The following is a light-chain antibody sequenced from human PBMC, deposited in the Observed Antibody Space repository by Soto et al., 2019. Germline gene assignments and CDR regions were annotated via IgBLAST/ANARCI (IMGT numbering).Light chain of an antibody. J-gene: IGKJ2*01. V-gene: IGKV3-20*01. CDR2: GVS. CDR1: QSLSGNY. CDR3: HNYGRPPYT. Sequence: EIVLTQSPGTLSLSPGERATLSCRASQSLSGNYLAWYQQKPGQAPRLLMFGVSSRATGIPDRCSCSGSGTDFTRTINRREPEGFAEYYWHNYGRPPYTFGLGTKMDIK.